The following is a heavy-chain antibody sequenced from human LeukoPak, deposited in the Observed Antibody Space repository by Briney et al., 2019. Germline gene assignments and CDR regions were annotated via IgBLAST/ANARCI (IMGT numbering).Heavy chain of an antibody. CDR1: GGTFSSYA. Sequence: SVKVSCKASGGTFSSYAISWVRQAPGQGLEWMGGIIPIFGTANYAQKFQGRVTMTRDTSTSTVYMELSSLRSEDTAVYYCARDRASSGWFDYWGQGTLVTVSS. J-gene: IGHJ5*01. D-gene: IGHD6-19*01. V-gene: IGHV1-69*05. CDR2: IIPIFGTA. CDR3: ARDRASSGWFDY.